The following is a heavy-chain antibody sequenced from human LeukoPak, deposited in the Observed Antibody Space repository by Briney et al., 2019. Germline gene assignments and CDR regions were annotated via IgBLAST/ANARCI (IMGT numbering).Heavy chain of an antibody. CDR2: IFYDGSNK. CDR3: ARDQALYFSYGDY. J-gene: IGHJ4*02. Sequence: LSLTCAVSGGPFSGYFWSWIRQAPGKGLEWLAAIFYDGSNKYYADTVKGRFTISRDNSKNTLYLQVNSLTAEDTAVYYCARDQALYFSYGDYWGQGTLVTVSS. CDR1: GGPFSGYF. D-gene: IGHD2/OR15-2a*01. V-gene: IGHV3-33*08.